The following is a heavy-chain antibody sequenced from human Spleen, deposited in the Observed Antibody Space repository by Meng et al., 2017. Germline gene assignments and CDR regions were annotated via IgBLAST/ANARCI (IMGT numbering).Heavy chain of an antibody. J-gene: IGHJ4*02. CDR1: GGSFSGYY. CDR2: INHSGST. D-gene: IGHD4-11*01. Sequence: GQLRRWGAGLLKPSETLSLSCAFYGGSFSGYYWSWIRQPPGKGLEWIGEINHSGSTNYNPSLKSRVTISVDTSQNNLSLKLSSVTAADSAVYYCARGPTTMAHDFDYWGQGTLVTVSS. CDR3: ARGPTTMAHDFDY. V-gene: IGHV4-34*01.